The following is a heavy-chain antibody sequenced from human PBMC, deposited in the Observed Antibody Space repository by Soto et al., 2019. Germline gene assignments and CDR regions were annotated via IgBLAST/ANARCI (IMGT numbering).Heavy chain of an antibody. CDR3: VRGPPIKGGVTGITVHYDYYGMDL. Sequence: QVQLQQWGAGLWKPSETLSLTCAVYGGSFSDYYWTWIRQPPGKGLEWIGEIYHTGSTNYNPSLKSRGTITVDTSKTQFSLKLSSVTAADTAVYYCVRGPPIKGGVTGITVHYDYYGMDLWGQGTTVTVSS. CDR2: IYHTGST. CDR1: GGSFSDYY. J-gene: IGHJ6*02. V-gene: IGHV4-34*01. D-gene: IGHD1-7*01.